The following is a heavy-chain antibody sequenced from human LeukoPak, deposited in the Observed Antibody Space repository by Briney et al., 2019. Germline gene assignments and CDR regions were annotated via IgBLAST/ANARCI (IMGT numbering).Heavy chain of an antibody. J-gene: IGHJ5*02. CDR3: ARGVRYFDGSPVHWFDP. CDR1: GGSISSYY. D-gene: IGHD3-9*01. V-gene: IGHV4-59*01. CDR2: IYYSGST. Sequence: SETLSLTCTVSGGSISSYYWSWIRQPPGKGLEWIGYIYYSGSTNSNPSLKSRVTISVDTSKNQFSLKLSSVTAADTAVYYCARGVRYFDGSPVHWFDPWGQGTLVTVSS.